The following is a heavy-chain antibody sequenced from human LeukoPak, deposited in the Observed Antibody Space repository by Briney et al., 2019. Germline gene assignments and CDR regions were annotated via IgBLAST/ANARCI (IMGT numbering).Heavy chain of an antibody. CDR2: VYYSVTT. Sequence: SETMSLTCTVSGGSISYYYCSWIRQSPGKGLEWIGYVYYSVTTNYNPSLKSRVTISVDTSNNQFSRQLRSVTAADTAVYYCAREDPQTTVLEAMDVSGPGDTVTVSP. CDR1: GGSISYYY. CDR3: AREDPQTTVLEAMDV. J-gene: IGHJ6*01. D-gene: IGHD4-17*01. V-gene: IGHV4-59*01.